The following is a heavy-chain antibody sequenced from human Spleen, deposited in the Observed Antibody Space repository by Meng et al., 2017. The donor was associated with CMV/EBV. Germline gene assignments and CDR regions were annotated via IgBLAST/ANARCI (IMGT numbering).Heavy chain of an antibody. Sequence: GGSLRLSCAASGFTFSSYAMSWVRQAPGKGLEWVSAISGSGGSTYYADSVKGRFTISRDNSKNTLYLQMNSLRGEDTAIYYCAKIRAVWDYFHYWGQGALVTVSS. CDR2: ISGSGGST. CDR3: AKIRAVWDYFHY. CDR1: GFTFSSYA. J-gene: IGHJ4*02. D-gene: IGHD3-10*01. V-gene: IGHV3-23*01.